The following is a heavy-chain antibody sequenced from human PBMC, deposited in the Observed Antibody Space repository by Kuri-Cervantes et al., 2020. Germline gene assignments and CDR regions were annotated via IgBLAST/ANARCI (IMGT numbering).Heavy chain of an antibody. D-gene: IGHD6-19*01. CDR2: ISYDGSNK. CDR3: ARDTSKGSSGWFRIDY. CDR1: GFTFSSYG. V-gene: IGHV3-30*03. J-gene: IGHJ4*02. Sequence: GESLKISCAASGFTFSSYGMHWVRQAPGKGLEWVAVISYDGSNKYYADSVKGRFTISRDNSKNTLYLQMNSLRAEDTAVYYCARDTSKGSSGWFRIDYWGQGTLVTVSS.